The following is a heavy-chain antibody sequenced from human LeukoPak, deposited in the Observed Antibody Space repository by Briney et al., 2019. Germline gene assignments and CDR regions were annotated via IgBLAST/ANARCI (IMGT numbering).Heavy chain of an antibody. CDR1: GGSISSYY. V-gene: IGHV4-59*08. Sequence: SETLSLTCTVSGGSISSYYWSWIRQPPGKGLEWIGSIYHSGSTYYNPSLKSRVTISVDTSKNQFSLKLSSVTAADTAVYYCARRQLELRSDAFDIWGQGTMVTVSS. D-gene: IGHD1-7*01. J-gene: IGHJ3*02. CDR3: ARRQLELRSDAFDI. CDR2: IYHSGST.